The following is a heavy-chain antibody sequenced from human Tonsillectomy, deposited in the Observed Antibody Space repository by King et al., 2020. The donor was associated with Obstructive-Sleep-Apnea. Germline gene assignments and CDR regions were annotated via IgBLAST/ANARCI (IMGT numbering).Heavy chain of an antibody. Sequence: VQLVESGGGVVQPGRSLRLSCAASGFTFSSYGMHWVRQAPGKGLEWVAVIWYDGSNKYYADSVKGRFTISRDNSKNTLYLQMNSLRAEDTAVYYCAREGGYGGNSDAFDIWGQGTMVTVSS. J-gene: IGHJ3*02. D-gene: IGHD4-23*01. CDR1: GFTFSSYG. V-gene: IGHV3-33*01. CDR2: IWYDGSNK. CDR3: AREGGYGGNSDAFDI.